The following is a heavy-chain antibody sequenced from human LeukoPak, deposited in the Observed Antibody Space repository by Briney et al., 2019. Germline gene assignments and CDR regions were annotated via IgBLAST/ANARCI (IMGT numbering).Heavy chain of an antibody. V-gene: IGHV1-18*01. CDR1: GYTFTSYG. CDR2: ISTCNGNT. J-gene: IGHJ4*02. CDR3: ARDLPYSSSWESIDY. D-gene: IGHD6-13*01. Sequence: ASVKVSCKASGYTFTSYGILWVRQAPGQGLEWMGWISTCNGNTNYAQKIQGRVTMTTDTSTSTAYMELRSLRSDGTAVYYCARDLPYSSSWESIDYWGQGTLVTVSS.